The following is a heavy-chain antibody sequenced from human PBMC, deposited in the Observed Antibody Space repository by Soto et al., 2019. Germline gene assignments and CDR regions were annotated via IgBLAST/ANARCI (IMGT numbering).Heavy chain of an antibody. CDR2: IKQDGSEK. D-gene: IGHD2-2*01. J-gene: IGHJ4*02. Sequence: ESVGGLVQPGGSLRLSCAASGFTFSSYWMSWVRQAPGKGLEWVANIKQDGSEKYYVDSVKGRFTISRDNAKNSLYLQMNSLRAEDTAVYYCARPEDCSSTSCYGSCFDYWGQGTLVTVSS. V-gene: IGHV3-7*01. CDR3: ARPEDCSSTSCYGSCFDY. CDR1: GFTFSSYW.